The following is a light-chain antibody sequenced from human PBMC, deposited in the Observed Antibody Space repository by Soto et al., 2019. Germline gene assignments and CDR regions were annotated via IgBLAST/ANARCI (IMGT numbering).Light chain of an antibody. CDR1: SSNIGANP. V-gene: IGLV1-44*01. CDR3: ATWDDSVYGPV. Sequence: QSVLTQPPSASGTPGQRVTISCSGRSSNIGANPVNWYQQLPGMAPTVLIYSNDQRPSGVPDRFSGSKSGTSASLAISGLQSEDEADYYCATWDDSVYGPVFGGGTQLTVL. J-gene: IGLJ2*01. CDR2: SND.